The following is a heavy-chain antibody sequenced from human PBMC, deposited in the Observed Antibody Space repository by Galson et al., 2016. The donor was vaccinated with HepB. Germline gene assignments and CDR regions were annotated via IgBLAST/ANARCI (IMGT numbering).Heavy chain of an antibody. Sequence: SETLSLTCGVFGGSFTSHYWSWIRQPSGKGLEWIGYIYYSGSTNYNPSLKSRVTISVDTSKNQFSLKLSSVTAADTAVYYCARGPVGAMSLYCFDYWGQGTLVTVSS. D-gene: IGHD1-26*01. J-gene: IGHJ4*02. CDR2: IYYSGST. CDR1: GGSFTSHY. CDR3: ARGPVGAMSLYCFDY. V-gene: IGHV4-59*11.